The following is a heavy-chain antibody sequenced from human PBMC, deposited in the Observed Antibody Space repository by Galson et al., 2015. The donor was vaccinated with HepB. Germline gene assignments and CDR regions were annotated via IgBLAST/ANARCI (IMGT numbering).Heavy chain of an antibody. V-gene: IGHV1-18*04. Sequence: SVKVSCKASGYTFTSYGISWVRQAPGQGLEWMGWISAYNGNTNYAQKLQGRVTMTTDTSTSTAYMELRSLRSDDTAVYYCARDALRYFDWLLDYWGQGTLVTVSS. CDR1: GYTFTSYG. D-gene: IGHD3-9*01. CDR3: ARDALRYFDWLLDY. CDR2: ISAYNGNT. J-gene: IGHJ4*02.